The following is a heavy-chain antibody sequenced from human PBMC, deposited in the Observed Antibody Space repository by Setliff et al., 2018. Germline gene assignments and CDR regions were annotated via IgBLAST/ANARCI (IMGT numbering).Heavy chain of an antibody. Sequence: GASVKVSCKASGATVSSYGISWVRQAPGQGLEWMGGTIPMFGTTEYAQKFKGRRTIIKDEATNTAFMPLSSLRSDDTAVYYCVREGVDSRSSTDYRYYMDVWGKGTTVTVSS. J-gene: IGHJ6*03. CDR1: GATVSSYG. V-gene: IGHV1-69*05. CDR2: TIPMFGTT. D-gene: IGHD3-22*01. CDR3: VREGVDSRSSTDYRYYMDV.